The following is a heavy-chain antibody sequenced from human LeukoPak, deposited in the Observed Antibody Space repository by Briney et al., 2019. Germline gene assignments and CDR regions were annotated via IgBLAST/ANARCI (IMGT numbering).Heavy chain of an antibody. D-gene: IGHD3-10*01. CDR1: GFTFSSHE. CDR2: ITTSGSKT. Sequence: GGSLRLSCAASGFTFSSHEMNRVRQAPGKGLEWISHITTSGSKTYYADSVKGRFTISRDNAKSSLYLQMNSLRAEDTAVYYCGRYLNYWGQGTLVTVSS. CDR3: GRYLNY. J-gene: IGHJ4*02. V-gene: IGHV3-48*03.